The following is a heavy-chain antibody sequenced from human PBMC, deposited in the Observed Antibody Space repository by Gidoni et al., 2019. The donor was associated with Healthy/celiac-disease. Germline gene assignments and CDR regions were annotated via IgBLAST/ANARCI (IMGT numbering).Heavy chain of an antibody. Sequence: QVTLVQSGAEVKKPGASVKVSCKASGYTFTGYYMHWVRQAHGQGLEWMGWINPNSGGTNYAQKFQGRVTMTRDTSISTAYMELSRLRSDDTAVYYCARVFSTFGIAVAYDYWGQGTLVTVSS. CDR2: INPNSGGT. V-gene: IGHV1-2*02. CDR3: ARVFSTFGIAVAYDY. D-gene: IGHD6-19*01. J-gene: IGHJ4*02. CDR1: GYTFTGYY.